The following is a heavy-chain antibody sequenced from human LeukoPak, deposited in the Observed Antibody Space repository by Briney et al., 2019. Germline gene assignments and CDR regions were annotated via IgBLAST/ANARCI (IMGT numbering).Heavy chain of an antibody. V-gene: IGHV1-69*06. CDR3: ASHMRIDISSWPFMDY. CDR1: VGTFSSYA. Sequence: SVKVSCKASVGTFSSYAINWVRQAPGQGLEWMGRIIPIFGTANYAQKFQGRVTITADKYTSTAYMELSSLRSEDTAVYYCASHMRIDISSWPFMDYWGQGTLVTVSS. D-gene: IGHD6-13*01. J-gene: IGHJ4*02. CDR2: IIPIFGTA.